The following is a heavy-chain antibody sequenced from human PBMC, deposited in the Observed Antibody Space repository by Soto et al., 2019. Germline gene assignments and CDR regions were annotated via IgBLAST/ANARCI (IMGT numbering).Heavy chain of an antibody. V-gene: IGHV1-46*01. CDR3: ARSSGGNFGIIIEGSNWFDP. J-gene: IGHJ5*02. CDR2: INPHGGST. CDR1: GDTFTSYY. D-gene: IGHD3-3*01. Sequence: ASLNGSWKSPGDTFTSYYLNWVRQAPGQGLECMGVINPHGGSTKYAQKFQGRVTMTRDTSRSTVYMELRSLRSDDTAIYYCARSSGGNFGIIIEGSNWFDPWGQGTLVTVSS.